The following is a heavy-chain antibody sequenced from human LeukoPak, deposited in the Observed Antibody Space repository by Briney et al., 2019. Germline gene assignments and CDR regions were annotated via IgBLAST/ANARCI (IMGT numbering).Heavy chain of an antibody. J-gene: IGHJ4*02. CDR2: ISGSGDST. D-gene: IGHD1-26*01. CDR3: ARPYVGAVDY. Sequence: GGSLRLSCAASGFTFSNYAMRWVRQAPGKGLEWVSGISGSGDSTYYADSVKGRFTISRDNSKNSLYLQMNSLRAEDTAVYYCARPYVGAVDYWGQGTLVTVSS. CDR1: GFTFSNYA. V-gene: IGHV3-23*01.